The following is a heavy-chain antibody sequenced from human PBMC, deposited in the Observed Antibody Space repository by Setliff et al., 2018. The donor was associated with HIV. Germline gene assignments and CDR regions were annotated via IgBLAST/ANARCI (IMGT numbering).Heavy chain of an antibody. CDR1: GYAFSSYG. CDR2: IHPYTGDT. Sequence: ASVKVSCKAFGYAFSSYGINWLRQAPGQGLEWMGWIHPYTGDTDQGQKVQGRLTMTTDTSTSTAYMELRSLRSDDTAVYYCAREVLGGSSWYRFYFDYWGRGTLVTVSS. CDR3: AREVLGGSSWYRFYFDY. J-gene: IGHJ4*02. V-gene: IGHV1-18*01. D-gene: IGHD6-13*01.